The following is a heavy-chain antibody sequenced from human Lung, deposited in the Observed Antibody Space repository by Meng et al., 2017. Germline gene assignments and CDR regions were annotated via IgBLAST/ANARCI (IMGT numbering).Heavy chain of an antibody. J-gene: IGHJ4*02. V-gene: IGHV1-2*06. Sequence: QVQLVQSGADVKKPGASVKVSCKASGYTFTAYYIHWVRQAPGQGLEWMGRINPNSGGTNFAQKFRGRVIMTRDTSISTAYMELSSLGFDDTAVYYCAKALGWGSSPDYWGQGILVTVSS. CDR1: GYTFTAYY. CDR3: AKALGWGSSPDY. D-gene: IGHD2-21*01. CDR2: INPNSGGT.